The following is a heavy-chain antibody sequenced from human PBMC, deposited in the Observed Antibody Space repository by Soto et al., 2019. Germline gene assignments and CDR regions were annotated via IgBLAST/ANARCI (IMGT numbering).Heavy chain of an antibody. Sequence: SETLSLTCTVSGGSVSSGSYYWSWIRQPPGKGLEWIGYIYYSGSTNYNPSLKSRVTISVDTSKNQFSLKLSSVTAADTAVYYCARVGSSSVGGFDYWGQGTLVTVSS. CDR2: IYYSGST. V-gene: IGHV4-61*01. J-gene: IGHJ4*02. CDR1: GGSVSSGSYY. CDR3: ARVGSSSVGGFDY. D-gene: IGHD6-6*01.